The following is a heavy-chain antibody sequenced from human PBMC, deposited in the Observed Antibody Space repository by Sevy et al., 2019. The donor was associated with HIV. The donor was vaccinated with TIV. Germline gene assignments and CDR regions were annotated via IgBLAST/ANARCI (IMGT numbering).Heavy chain of an antibody. J-gene: IGHJ4*02. V-gene: IGHV5-51*01. CDR2: IYPGDSDT. Sequence: GESLKISCKGSEYAFTHFWIAWVRQMPGKGLESMGTIYPGDSDTRYSPSFQGQVTISAAKSISTAYLQWDSLKASDTAMYYCARSDGYCSGGNHLCYFDYWGQGTLVTVSS. CDR3: ARSDGYCSGGNHLCYFDY. D-gene: IGHD2-15*01. CDR1: EYAFTHFW.